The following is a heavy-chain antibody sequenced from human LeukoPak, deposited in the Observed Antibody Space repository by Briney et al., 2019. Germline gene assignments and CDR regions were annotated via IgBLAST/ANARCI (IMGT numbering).Heavy chain of an antibody. CDR2: ISGSGAST. CDR3: AKAGGYCSGDTCYSLDH. CDR1: GFTFSRYS. V-gene: IGHV3-23*01. Sequence: GGSLRLSCAASGFTFSRYSMNWVRQAPGKGLEWVSTISGSGASTYYADSVKGRFTISRDNSNNTLYLQMNSLRVEDTAVYYCAKAGGYCSGDTCYSLDHWGPGTLVTVSS. D-gene: IGHD2-15*01. J-gene: IGHJ4*02.